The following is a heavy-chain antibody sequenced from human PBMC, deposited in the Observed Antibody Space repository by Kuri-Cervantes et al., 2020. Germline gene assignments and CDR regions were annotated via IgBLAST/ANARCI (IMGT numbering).Heavy chain of an antibody. CDR3: AKEEGAYCGGDCYSPYGY. Sequence: LSLTCAASGFTFSNYVMSWIRQAPGKGLEWVAVISYDGSNKYYADSVKGRFTISRDNSKNTLYLQMNSLRAEDTAVYYCAKEEGAYCGGDCYSPYGYWGQGTLVTVSS. CDR1: GFTFSNYV. CDR2: ISYDGSNK. V-gene: IGHV3-30*18. D-gene: IGHD2-21*02. J-gene: IGHJ4*02.